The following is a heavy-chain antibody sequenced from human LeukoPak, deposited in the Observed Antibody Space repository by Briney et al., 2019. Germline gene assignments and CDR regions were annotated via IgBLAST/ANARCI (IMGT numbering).Heavy chain of an antibody. CDR1: GGSISSGSYY. Sequence: SETLSLTCSVSGGSISSGSYYRSWIRQPAGKGLEWIGRIYTSGSTNYNPSLKNRVTISVDTSKNQFALKLSSVTAADTAVYYCAIGSGSPFYYWDVWGKGTTVSVSS. CDR3: AIGSGSPFYYWDV. CDR2: IYTSGST. J-gene: IGHJ6*03. V-gene: IGHV4-61*02. D-gene: IGHD3-10*01.